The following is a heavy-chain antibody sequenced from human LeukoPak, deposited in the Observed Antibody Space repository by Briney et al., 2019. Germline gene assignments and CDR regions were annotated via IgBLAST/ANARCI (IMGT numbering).Heavy chain of an antibody. CDR1: GFTFSSSS. CDR3: ARDLRGDDLIDY. Sequence: GGSLRLSCAASGFTFSSSSMNWVRQAPGKGLEWVSSIRSSSSYIYYADSVKGRFTISRDNAKNSLYLQMNSLRAEDTAVYYCARDLRGDDLIDYWGQGTLVTVSS. D-gene: IGHD3-16*01. CDR2: IRSSSSYI. V-gene: IGHV3-21*01. J-gene: IGHJ4*02.